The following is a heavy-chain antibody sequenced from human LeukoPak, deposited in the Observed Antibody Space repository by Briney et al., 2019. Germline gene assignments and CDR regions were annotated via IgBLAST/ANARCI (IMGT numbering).Heavy chain of an antibody. Sequence: RSSETLSLTCFVSGGSLTSYYWSWVRQPPGKGLEWIGDIYYSGSTYYNPSLKSRVTISVDTSKNQFSLKLSSVTAADTAVYYCARPPGEVTTNDAFDIWGQGTMVTVSS. CDR1: GGSLTSYY. J-gene: IGHJ3*02. V-gene: IGHV4-59*04. D-gene: IGHD4-17*01. CDR2: IYYSGST. CDR3: ARPPGEVTTNDAFDI.